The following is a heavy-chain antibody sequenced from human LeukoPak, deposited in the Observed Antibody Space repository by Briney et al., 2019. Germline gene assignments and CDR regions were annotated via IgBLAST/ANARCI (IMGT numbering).Heavy chain of an antibody. CDR1: GFTFSSYG. CDR2: IWYDGSNK. D-gene: IGHD6-6*01. Sequence: GGSLRLSCAASGFTFSSYGMHWVRQAPGKGLEWVAVIWYDGSNKYYADSVKGRFTISRDNSKNTLYLQMNSLRAEDTAVYYCARDCGINSRQLVRWGQGTLVTVSS. CDR3: ARDCGINSRQLVR. J-gene: IGHJ4*02. V-gene: IGHV3-33*01.